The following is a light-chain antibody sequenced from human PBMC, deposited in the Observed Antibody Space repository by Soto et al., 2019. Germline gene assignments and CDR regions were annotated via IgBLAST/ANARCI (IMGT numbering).Light chain of an antibody. CDR2: LNSDGSH. V-gene: IGLV4-69*01. CDR3: QTWGSGIVV. J-gene: IGLJ2*01. CDR1: SGHSNYA. Sequence: QPVLTQSPSASASLGASVKLTCTLSSGHSNYAIAWHQQQSEKGPRYLMKLNSDGSHRKGDGIPDRFSGSSSGAERYLTISSLQSEDEDDYYCQTWGSGIVVFGGGTKLTVL.